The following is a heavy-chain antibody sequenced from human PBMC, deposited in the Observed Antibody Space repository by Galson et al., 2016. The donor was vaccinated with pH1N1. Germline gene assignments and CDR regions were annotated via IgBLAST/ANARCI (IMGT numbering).Heavy chain of an antibody. CDR3: AGEPMRSPHHFDY. CDR2: IYTSGST. D-gene: IGHD5-24*01. CDR1: GASISSGPHY. V-gene: IGHV4-61*09. J-gene: IGHJ4*02. Sequence: TCTVSGASISSGPHYWGWIRQPAGQGLEWIGNIYTSGSTNYNPSLNSRFTISVHTSKDRFSRHLTSVTSADTAVYFCAGEPMRSPHHFDYGGQGILVAVSS.